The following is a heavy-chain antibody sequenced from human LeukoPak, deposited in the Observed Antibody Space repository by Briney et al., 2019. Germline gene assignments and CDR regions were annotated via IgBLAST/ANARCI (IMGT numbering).Heavy chain of an antibody. CDR2: LSGSGGST. CDR1: GFTFRSYA. Sequence: GGSLRLSCAASGFTFRSYAMSWVRQAPGKGLEWVSALSGSGGSTSYADSVKGRFTISRDNSNNTLYLQMNSLRAEDTAVYYCAKDQSGCSGGSRYSSFDYWGQGTLVTVSS. CDR3: AKDQSGCSGGSRYSSFDY. D-gene: IGHD2-15*01. V-gene: IGHV3-23*01. J-gene: IGHJ4*02.